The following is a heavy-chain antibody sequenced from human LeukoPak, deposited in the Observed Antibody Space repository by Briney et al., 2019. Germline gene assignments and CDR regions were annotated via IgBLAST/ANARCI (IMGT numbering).Heavy chain of an antibody. V-gene: IGHV4-34*01. CDR3: ARGITMVRGVIISYYYYGMDV. CDR2: INHSGST. CDR1: GVSFSGYY. Sequence: SETLSLTCAVYGVSFSGYYWSWIRQPPGKGLEWIGEINHSGSTNYNPSLKSRVTISVDTSKNQFSLKLSSVTAADTAVYYCARGITMVRGVIISYYYYGMDVWGQGTMVTVSS. J-gene: IGHJ6*02. D-gene: IGHD3-10*01.